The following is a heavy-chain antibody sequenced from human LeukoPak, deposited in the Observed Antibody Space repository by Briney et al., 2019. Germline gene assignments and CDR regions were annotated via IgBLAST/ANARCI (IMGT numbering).Heavy chain of an antibody. V-gene: IGHV1-18*01. Sequence: GAAVKVSCKASGYNFRSYGIGWVRQAPRQGLEWMGWITAGNGNTNYAQKVQGRVTMTTDTSTSTAYMELRSLRSDDTAVYFCARDLARGYSYGYNAFDIWGQGNMVTVSS. J-gene: IGHJ3*02. CDR3: ARDLARGYSYGYNAFDI. D-gene: IGHD5-18*01. CDR2: ITAGNGNT. CDR1: GYNFRSYG.